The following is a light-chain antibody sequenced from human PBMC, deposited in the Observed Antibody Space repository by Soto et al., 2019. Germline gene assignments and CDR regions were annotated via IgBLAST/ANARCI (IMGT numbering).Light chain of an antibody. CDR2: DVI. CDR3: SSYTSSSTYVV. Sequence: QSALTQPASVSGSPGQSITISCTGTSSDVGGYNYVSWYQQHPGKAPKLMIYDVINRPSGVSNRFSGSKSGNSASLTISGLQVEDEADYYCSSYTSSSTYVVFGGGTKVTVL. CDR1: SSDVGGYNY. V-gene: IGLV2-14*03. J-gene: IGLJ2*01.